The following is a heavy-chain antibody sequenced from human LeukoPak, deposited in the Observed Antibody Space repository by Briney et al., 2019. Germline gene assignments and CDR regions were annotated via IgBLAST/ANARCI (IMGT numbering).Heavy chain of an antibody. CDR3: ARGTIPAGQEYYYYMDV. J-gene: IGHJ6*03. CDR2: IYYSGST. CDR1: GGSISSSSYY. V-gene: IGHV4-39*07. D-gene: IGHD2-2*01. Sequence: PSETLSLTCTVSGGSISSSSYYWGWIRQPPGKGLEWIGSIYYSGSTYYNPSLKGRVTMSVDTSKNQVSLRLSSVTAADTAVYYCARGTIPAGQEYYYYMDVWGRGTTVTVSS.